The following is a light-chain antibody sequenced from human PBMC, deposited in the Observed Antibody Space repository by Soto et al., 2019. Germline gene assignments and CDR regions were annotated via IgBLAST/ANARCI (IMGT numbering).Light chain of an antibody. CDR1: QSVSNNY. CDR2: GAS. Sequence: EIVLTQSPGTLSLSPGERATLSCRASQSVSNNYLAWYQQKPGQAPRLLIYGASNRATGIPDRFSASGTGTDFTLTISSLQPDDFATYYCQHYNSYSEAFGQGTRLEIK. J-gene: IGKJ5*01. V-gene: IGKV3-20*01. CDR3: QHYNSYSEA.